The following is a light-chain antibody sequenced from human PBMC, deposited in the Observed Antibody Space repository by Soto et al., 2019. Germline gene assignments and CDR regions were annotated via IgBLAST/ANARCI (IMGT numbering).Light chain of an antibody. CDR2: NGS. CDR1: QSMSDS. V-gene: IGKV1-39*01. Sequence: DIQLTQSPSSLSASVGDRVTISCRASQSMSDSLNWYQQKSGKAPKLLIYNGSTLEIGVPSRFSGSGSGTDFTLTISSLQPEDFGTYFCQQSYSNSYTFGQGTTLEIK. CDR3: QQSYSNSYT. J-gene: IGKJ2*01.